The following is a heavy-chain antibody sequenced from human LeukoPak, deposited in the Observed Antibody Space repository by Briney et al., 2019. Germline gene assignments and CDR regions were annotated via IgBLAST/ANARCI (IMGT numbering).Heavy chain of an antibody. D-gene: IGHD2-2*02. CDR1: GGSISSSSYY. J-gene: IGHJ4*02. V-gene: IGHV4-39*01. Sequence: SQTLSLTCTVSGGSISSSSYYWGWIRQPPGKGLEWIGSIYYSGSTYYNPSLKSRVTISVDTSKNQFSLKLSSVTAADTAVYYCARHCSSTSCYKDWGQGTLVTVSS. CDR3: ARHCSSTSCYKD. CDR2: IYYSGST.